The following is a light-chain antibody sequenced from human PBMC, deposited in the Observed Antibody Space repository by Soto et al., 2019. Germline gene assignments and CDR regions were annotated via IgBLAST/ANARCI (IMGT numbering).Light chain of an antibody. CDR2: CAS. J-gene: IGKJ1*01. Sequence: DIVMTQSPDSLAVSLGERATINCKSIQSCLYSSNNKNYLAWYQQKPGQPPRLLIYCASTRESGIPDRFSGGGAGSYFGRTSSILPADYLAVDYWQYYDIDPTPLGQGT. V-gene: IGKV4-1*01. CDR3: QYYDIDPTP. CDR1: QSCLYSSNNKNY.